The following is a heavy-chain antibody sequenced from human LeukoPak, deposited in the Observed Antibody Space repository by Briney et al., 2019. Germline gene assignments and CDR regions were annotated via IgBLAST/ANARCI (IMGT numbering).Heavy chain of an antibody. D-gene: IGHD3-22*01. CDR1: GFTFSDYY. CDR2: ISGSGTTI. J-gene: IGHJ3*02. CDR3: ARDAMITVVGAFDI. Sequence: GGSLRLSCTASGFTFSDYYMSWIRQAPGKGLEGVSYISGSGTTIYHADSVKGRFTISRDNAKKSLYLQMNSLRAEDTAVYYCARDAMITVVGAFDIWGQGTMVTVSS. V-gene: IGHV3-11*04.